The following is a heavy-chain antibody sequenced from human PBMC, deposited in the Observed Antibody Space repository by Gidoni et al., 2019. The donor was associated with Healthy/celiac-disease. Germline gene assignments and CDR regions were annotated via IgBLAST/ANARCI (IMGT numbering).Heavy chain of an antibody. CDR1: GFTFSSYA. Sequence: QVQLVESGGGVVQPGRSLRLPCAASGFTFSSYARHWVRQAPGKGLEWVAVISYDGSNKYYADSVKGRFTISRDNSKNTLYLQMNSLRAEDTAMYYCAREGIEVWGSPAAFDIWGQGTMVTVSS. J-gene: IGHJ3*02. CDR3: AREGIEVWGSPAAFDI. V-gene: IGHV3-30-3*01. CDR2: ISYDGSNK. D-gene: IGHD3-16*01.